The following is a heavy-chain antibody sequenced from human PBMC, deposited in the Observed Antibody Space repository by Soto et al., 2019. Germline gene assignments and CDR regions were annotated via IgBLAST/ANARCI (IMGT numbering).Heavy chain of an antibody. CDR3: ARARITIFGVVKRQEHKNWFDP. Sequence: SETLSLTCAVYGGSFSGYYWSWIRQPPGKGLEWIGEINHSGSTNYNPSLKSRVTISVDTSKNQFSLKLSSVTAADTAVYYCARARITIFGVVKRQEHKNWFDPWGQGTLVTVSS. V-gene: IGHV4-34*01. CDR1: GGSFSGYY. D-gene: IGHD3-3*01. J-gene: IGHJ5*02. CDR2: INHSGST.